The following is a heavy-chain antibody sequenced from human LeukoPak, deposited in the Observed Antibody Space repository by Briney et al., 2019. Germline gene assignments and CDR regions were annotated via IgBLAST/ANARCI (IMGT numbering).Heavy chain of an antibody. J-gene: IGHJ6*03. CDR2: ISAYNGNT. Sequence: ASVKVSCKASGYTFTSYGISWVRQAPGQGLEWMGWISAYNGNTNYAQRLQGRVTMTTDTSTSTAYMELRSLRSDGTAVYYCARDGEPVLLWFGELSAYYYYYMDVWGKGTTVTISS. V-gene: IGHV1-18*01. CDR1: GYTFTSYG. D-gene: IGHD3-10*01. CDR3: ARDGEPVLLWFGELSAYYYYYMDV.